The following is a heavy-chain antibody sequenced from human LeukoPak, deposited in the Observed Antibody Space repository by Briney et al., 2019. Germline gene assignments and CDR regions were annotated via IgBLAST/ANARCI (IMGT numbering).Heavy chain of an antibody. CDR2: INSDGSST. V-gene: IGHV3-74*01. Sequence: PGGSLRLSCAASGFTFSSYSMNWVRQGPGKGLVWVSRINSDGSSTSYADSVKGRFTISRDNAKNTLYLQMKSLRAEDTAVYYCTRRGASTGAFDIWGQGTMVTVSS. J-gene: IGHJ3*02. CDR3: TRRGASTGAFDI. D-gene: IGHD1-26*01. CDR1: GFTFSSYS.